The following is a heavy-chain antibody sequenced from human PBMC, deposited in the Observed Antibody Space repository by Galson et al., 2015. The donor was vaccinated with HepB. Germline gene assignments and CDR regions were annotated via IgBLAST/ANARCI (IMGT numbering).Heavy chain of an antibody. CDR3: AKDHPRRIAAAGYHFDY. V-gene: IGHV3-30*18. J-gene: IGHJ4*02. D-gene: IGHD6-13*01. CDR1: GFTFSSYG. Sequence: SLRLSCAASGFTFSSYGMHWVRQAPGKGLEWVAVISYDGSNKYYADSVKGRFTISRDNSKNTLYLQMNSLRAEDTAVYYCAKDHPRRIAAAGYHFDYWGQGTLVTVSS. CDR2: ISYDGSNK.